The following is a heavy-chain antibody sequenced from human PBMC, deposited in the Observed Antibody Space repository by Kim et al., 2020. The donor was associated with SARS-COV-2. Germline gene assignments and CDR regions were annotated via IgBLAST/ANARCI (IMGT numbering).Heavy chain of an antibody. CDR3: AKIPTLTTQGDY. CDR2: ISGSGSDK. J-gene: IGHJ4*02. Sequence: GGSLRLSCAASGFTFSSYSMNWVRQAPGKGLEWVSSISGSGSDKYYADSVKGRFTISRDNVKRSLYLQMNSLRAEDTAVYYCAKIPTLTTQGDYWGQGTLVTVSS. D-gene: IGHD4-17*01. CDR1: GFTFSSYS. V-gene: IGHV3-21*03.